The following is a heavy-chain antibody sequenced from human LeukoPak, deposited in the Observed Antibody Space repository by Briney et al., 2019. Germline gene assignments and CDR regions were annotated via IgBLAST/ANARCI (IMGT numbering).Heavy chain of an antibody. Sequence: GGSLRLSCAASGFTFTSYAMSWVCQAPGKGLEWVSAVSGSGRSTYYADSVKGRFTISGDNSKNTLNLQMNSLRADDTAVYYCARDYCTNGVCAEYFQHWGQGTLVTVSS. V-gene: IGHV3-23*01. CDR2: VSGSGRST. J-gene: IGHJ1*01. CDR3: ARDYCTNGVCAEYFQH. CDR1: GFTFTSYA. D-gene: IGHD2-8*01.